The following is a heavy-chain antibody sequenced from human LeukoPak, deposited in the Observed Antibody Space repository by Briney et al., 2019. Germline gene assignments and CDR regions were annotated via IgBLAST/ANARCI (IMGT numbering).Heavy chain of an antibody. J-gene: IGHJ4*02. Sequence: SETLSLTCTVSGGSLSPYYWNWIRQSPGKGLEWIGNSHYSGNTNYNPSLKSRVTISVETSKNQFSLKLSSVTAADTAVYYCAGDTYGLDYWGQGTLVTVSS. CDR1: GGSLSPYY. CDR3: AGDTYGLDY. D-gene: IGHD3-10*01. V-gene: IGHV4-59*01. CDR2: SHYSGNT.